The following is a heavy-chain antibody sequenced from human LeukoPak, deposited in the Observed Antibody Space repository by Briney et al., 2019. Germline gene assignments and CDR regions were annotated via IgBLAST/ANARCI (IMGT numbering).Heavy chain of an antibody. D-gene: IGHD7-27*01. CDR3: ARAPGVAEVGRLDL. Sequence: SETLSLTCTVSSGSISSGDSHWSWIRQPPGKGLEWIGYIFYSGNIYYNPSLKSRLTISLDMSKNQFSLKLSSVAAADTAVYYCARAPGVAEVGRLDLWGRGTLVTVSS. CDR2: IFYSGNI. CDR1: SGSISSGDSH. V-gene: IGHV4-30-4*01. J-gene: IGHJ2*01.